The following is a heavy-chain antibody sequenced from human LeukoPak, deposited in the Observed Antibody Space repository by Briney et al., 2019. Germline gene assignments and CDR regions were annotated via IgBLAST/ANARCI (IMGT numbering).Heavy chain of an antibody. CDR2: VFTNGDT. J-gene: IGHJ5*02. D-gene: IGHD6-19*01. CDR1: GDSLNSGNFY. CDR3: ARGRAGRLSASNWFDP. V-gene: IGHV4-61*02. Sequence: SQTLSLTCRVSGDSLNSGNFYWTWIRQPAGKGLEWIGRVFTNGDTSYNPSLKSRVTIFLDSSQNHFSLRLSSVAATDTAVYYCARGRAGRLSASNWFDPWGHGTLVTVSS.